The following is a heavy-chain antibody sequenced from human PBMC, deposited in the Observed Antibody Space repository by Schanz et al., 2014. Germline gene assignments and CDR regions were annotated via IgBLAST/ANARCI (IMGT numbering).Heavy chain of an antibody. CDR1: GYTFTSYA. V-gene: IGHV1-18*01. CDR2: ISVYNHNK. J-gene: IGHJ4*02. D-gene: IGHD3-9*01. CDR3: GRDAADCDDIFNEEDY. Sequence: QVQLVQSGAEVKKPGASVKVSCKASGYTFTSYAIRWVRQAPGQGLEGMGWISVYNHNKEYDQKFQGRVTMTTDTATSRAYMEVGSRRSADTAADYCGRDAADCDDIFNEEDYWGQGTLVTVSS.